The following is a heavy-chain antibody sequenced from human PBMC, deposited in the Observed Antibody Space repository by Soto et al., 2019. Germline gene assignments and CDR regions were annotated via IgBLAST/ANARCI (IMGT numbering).Heavy chain of an antibody. CDR2: ISGSGGST. D-gene: IGHD5-12*01. J-gene: IGHJ4*02. V-gene: IGHV3-23*01. CDR1: GFTFSSYA. CDR3: AKDQRGRDGYTNFDY. Sequence: EVPLLESGGGLVQPGGSLRLSCAASGFTFSSYAMSWVRQAPGKGLEWVSAISGSGGSTYYADSVKGRFTISRDNSKNTLYLQMNSLRAEDTAVYYCAKDQRGRDGYTNFDYWGQGTLVTVSS.